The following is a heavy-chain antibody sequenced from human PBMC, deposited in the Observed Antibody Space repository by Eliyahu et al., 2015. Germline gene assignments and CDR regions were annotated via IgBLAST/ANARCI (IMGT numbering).Heavy chain of an antibody. CDR2: IGSDGSDI. CDR3: VKGGRLQLLDS. CDR1: KFXFXSAA. Sequence: EVQLVESGGGLVQPGESLRLXXEASKFXFXSAAMTWVRQAPGKGLEWVXCIGSDGSDIYYADSVKGRFTISRDDSKNTLFLQMNSLRADDTAVYXCVKGGRLQLLDSWGQGTLVTVSS. D-gene: IGHD5-12*01. V-gene: IGHV3-23*04. J-gene: IGHJ4*02.